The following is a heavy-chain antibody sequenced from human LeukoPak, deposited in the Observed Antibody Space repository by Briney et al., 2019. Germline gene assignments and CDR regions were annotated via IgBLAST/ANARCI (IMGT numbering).Heavy chain of an antibody. V-gene: IGHV4-4*02. CDR2: IYHSGST. D-gene: IGHD3-22*01. CDR1: GGSISSSNW. CDR3: ARVYYDSSGYYYDYYYYMDV. J-gene: IGHJ6*03. Sequence: SGTLSLTCAVSGGSISSSNWWSWVRQPPGKGLEWIGEIYHSGSTNYNPSLKSRVTISVDKSKNQFSLKLSSVTAADTAVYYCARVYYDSSGYYYDYYYYMDVWGKGTTVTVSS.